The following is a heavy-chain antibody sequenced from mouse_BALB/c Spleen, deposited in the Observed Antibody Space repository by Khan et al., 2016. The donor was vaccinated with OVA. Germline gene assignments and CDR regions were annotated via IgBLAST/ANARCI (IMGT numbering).Heavy chain of an antibody. Sequence: QVQLQQSGPELVKPGASLKVSCKASGYTFTDYIIGWVRQSTRQGLEWIGDIFPGSDTPYYNEKFKDKATLTADKSSNTAYMQLRSLTSEDSAVYFCARGWYSVFAYWGQGTLVTVSA. CDR3: ARGWYSVFAY. V-gene: IGHV1-81*01. J-gene: IGHJ3*01. CDR1: GYTFTDYI. D-gene: IGHD1-1*02. CDR2: IFPGSDTP.